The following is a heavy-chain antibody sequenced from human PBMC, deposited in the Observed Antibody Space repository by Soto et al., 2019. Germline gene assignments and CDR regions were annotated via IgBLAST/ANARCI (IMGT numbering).Heavy chain of an antibody. D-gene: IGHD2-15*01. CDR1: GGSISSSSHY. CDR2: IYYTGST. V-gene: IGHV4-39*01. Sequence: SETLSLTCTVSGGSISSSSHYWGWIRQPPGKGLEWIGNIYYTGSTYYNPSLKSRITISVDTPKNQVSLKVNSVTAADTAVYYCAGIVLVAAAQFDYWGQGTLVTVSS. J-gene: IGHJ4*02. CDR3: AGIVLVAAAQFDY.